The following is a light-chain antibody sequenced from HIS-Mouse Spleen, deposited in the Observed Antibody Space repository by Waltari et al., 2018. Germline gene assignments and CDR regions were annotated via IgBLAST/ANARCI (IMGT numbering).Light chain of an antibody. CDR1: ALPKQY. Sequence: SYELTQSPSVPVSPGQTARLTCSGDALPKQYAYWYQQRPGTAPVLVIYKDSERPSGIPERFSGSSSGTTVTLTISGVQAEDEADYYCQSADSSGTYWVFGGGTKLTVL. V-gene: IGLV3-25*03. J-gene: IGLJ3*02. CDR3: QSADSSGTYWV. CDR2: KDS.